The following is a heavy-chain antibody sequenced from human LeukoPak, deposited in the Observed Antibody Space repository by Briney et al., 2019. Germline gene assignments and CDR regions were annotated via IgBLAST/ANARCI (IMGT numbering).Heavy chain of an antibody. CDR1: GGSISSGSYY. J-gene: IGHJ6*03. D-gene: IGHD6-13*01. V-gene: IGHV4-61*02. CDR2: IYTSGST. CDR3: ARGSSSWSNPYYYYYYMDV. Sequence: SQTLSLTCTVSGGSISSGSYYWSWIRQPAGKGLEWIGRIYTSGSTNYNPSLKSRVTISVDTSKNQFSLKLSSVTAADTAVYYCARGSSSWSNPYYYYYYMDVWGKGTTVTVSS.